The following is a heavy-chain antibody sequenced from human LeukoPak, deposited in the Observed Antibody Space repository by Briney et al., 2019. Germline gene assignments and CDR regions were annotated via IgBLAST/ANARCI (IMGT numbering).Heavy chain of an antibody. J-gene: IGHJ1*01. Sequence: GGFLRLSCTASGFTLTVYAITWFRQAPGKGLECVSTISASGDGTYYADSVKGRFTVSGDNSKNTHYLQLSGLSAEEKAVYYSDFWETRARFHYWGHGTLVTVSS. D-gene: IGHD3-3*01. CDR3: DFWETRARFHY. CDR1: GFTLTVYA. V-gene: IGHV3-23*01. CDR2: ISASGDGT.